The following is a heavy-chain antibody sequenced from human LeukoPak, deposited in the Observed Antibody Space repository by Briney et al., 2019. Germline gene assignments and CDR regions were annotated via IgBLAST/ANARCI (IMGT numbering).Heavy chain of an antibody. CDR1: GGCIGRYY. Sequence: SETLSLTCIVSGGCIGRYYWSWVRQPAVRELGWIGRIYTSGSTNYNPSLKSRVTMSVDTSKNQFSLKLSSVTAADTAVYYCAREAGGSYYVSSYYYYYYMDVWGKGTTVTVSS. D-gene: IGHD1-26*01. CDR2: IYTSGST. CDR3: AREAGGSYYVSSYYYYYYMDV. V-gene: IGHV4-4*07. J-gene: IGHJ6*03.